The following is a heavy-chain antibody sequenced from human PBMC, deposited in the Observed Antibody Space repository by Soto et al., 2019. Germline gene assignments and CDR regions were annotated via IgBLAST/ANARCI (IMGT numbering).Heavy chain of an antibody. CDR2: INSDGSTT. CDR3: ARGQEGGSYFLAFDI. Sequence: EVQLVEPGGGLVHPGVSLRLSCAASGFTFISHWMHWVRQVPGKGLVWVSRINSDGSTTTYADSVKGRFTISRDNAKNTLYLQMNSLRAEDTAVYSCARGQEGGSYFLAFDIWGQGTMVTVSS. CDR1: GFTFISHW. V-gene: IGHV3-74*01. D-gene: IGHD1-26*01. J-gene: IGHJ3*02.